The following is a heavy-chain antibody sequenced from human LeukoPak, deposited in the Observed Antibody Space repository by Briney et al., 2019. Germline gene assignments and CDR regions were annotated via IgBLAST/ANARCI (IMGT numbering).Heavy chain of an antibody. CDR1: GFTFSSYS. Sequence: PGGSLRLSCAAPGFTFSSYSMNWVRQAPGKGLEWVSSISSSSSYIYYADSVKGRFTISRDNAKNSLYLQMNSLRAEDTAVYYCARVLGSYYYYGMDVWGQGTTVTVSS. D-gene: IGHD3-10*02. CDR3: ARVLGSYYYYGMDV. V-gene: IGHV3-21*01. J-gene: IGHJ6*02. CDR2: ISSSSSYI.